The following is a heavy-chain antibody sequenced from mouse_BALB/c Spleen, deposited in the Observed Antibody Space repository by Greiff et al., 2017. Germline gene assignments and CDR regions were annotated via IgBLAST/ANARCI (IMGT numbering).Heavy chain of an antibody. CDR2: ISYSGST. Sequence: VQLKESGPGLVKPSQSLSLTCTVTGYSITSDYAWNWIRQFPGNKLEWMGYISYSGSTSYNPSLKSRISITRDTSKNQFFLQLNSVTTEDTATYYCARKGNYYGYDYWGQGTTLTVSS. CDR1: GYSITSDYA. J-gene: IGHJ2*01. V-gene: IGHV3-2*02. D-gene: IGHD1-2*01. CDR3: ARKGNYYGYDY.